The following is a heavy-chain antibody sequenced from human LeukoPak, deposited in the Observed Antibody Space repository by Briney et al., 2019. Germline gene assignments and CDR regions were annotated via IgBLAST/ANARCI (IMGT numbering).Heavy chain of an antibody. V-gene: IGHV3-21*01. CDR3: ARDRYSSSWYYDY. CDR1: GFTFSSYS. D-gene: IGHD6-13*01. Sequence: PGGSLRLSCAASGFTFSSYSMNWVRQAPGKGLEWVSFISSSSSYIYYADSVKGRFTISRDNAKNSLYLQMNSLRAEDTAVYYCARDRYSSSWYYDYWGQGTLVTVSS. CDR2: ISSSSSYI. J-gene: IGHJ4*02.